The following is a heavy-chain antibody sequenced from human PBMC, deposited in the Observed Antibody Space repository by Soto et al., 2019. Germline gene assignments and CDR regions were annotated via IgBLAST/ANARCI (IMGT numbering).Heavy chain of an antibody. CDR3: ARVGYGDYPID. CDR1: GFTFDDYG. Sequence: GESLKISCAASGFTFDDYGMSWVRQAPGKGLEWVSGINWNGGSTGYADSVKGRFTISRDNAKNSLYLQMNSLRAEDTALCHCARVGYGDYPIDWGQGTMVT. J-gene: IGHJ3*01. D-gene: IGHD4-17*01. CDR2: INWNGGST. V-gene: IGHV3-20*01.